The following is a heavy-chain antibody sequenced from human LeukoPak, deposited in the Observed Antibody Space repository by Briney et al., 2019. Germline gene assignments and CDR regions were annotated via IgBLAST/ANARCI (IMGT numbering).Heavy chain of an antibody. CDR2: ISYDGSNK. CDR1: GFTFSSYA. J-gene: IGHJ4*02. Sequence: GGSLRLSCAASGFTFSSYAMHWVRQAPGKGLEWVAVISYDGSNKYYADSVKGRFTISRDNAKNSLYLQMNSLRAEDTAVYYCARRYFDYWGQGTLVTVSS. CDR3: ARRYFDY. D-gene: IGHD3-9*01. V-gene: IGHV3-30*04.